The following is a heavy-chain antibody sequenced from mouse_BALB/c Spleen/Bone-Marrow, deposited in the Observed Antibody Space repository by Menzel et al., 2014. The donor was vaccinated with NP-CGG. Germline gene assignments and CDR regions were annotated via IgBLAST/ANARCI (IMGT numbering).Heavy chain of an antibody. D-gene: IGHD3-1*01. Sequence: DVKLQESGTVLARPGAAVKLSCKASGYTFSNYRMHWVKQRPGQGLEWIGTIYPGNSDTTYNQKFKGKAKLTAVTSTSAAYMELSSLTNEDSAVYDCTTLARSDVDYWGQGTTLTVSS. CDR3: TTLARSDVDY. V-gene: IGHV1-5*01. CDR1: GYTFSNYR. CDR2: IYPGNSDT. J-gene: IGHJ2*01.